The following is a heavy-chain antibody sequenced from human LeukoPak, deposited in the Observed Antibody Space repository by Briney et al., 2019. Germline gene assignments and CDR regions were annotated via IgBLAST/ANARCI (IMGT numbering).Heavy chain of an antibody. V-gene: IGHV3-7*01. J-gene: IGHJ4*02. CDR1: GFTFSTYW. CDR2: IKVDGSET. D-gene: IGHD3-10*01. CDR3: ARDISRGASYFDY. Sequence: GGSLRLSCAASGFTFSTYWMTWVRQAPGKGLEWVATIKVDGSETYYVDSVKGRFTISRDNAKNSLYLQMNSLRPEDTAVYYCARDISRGASYFDYWGQGTLVTVSS.